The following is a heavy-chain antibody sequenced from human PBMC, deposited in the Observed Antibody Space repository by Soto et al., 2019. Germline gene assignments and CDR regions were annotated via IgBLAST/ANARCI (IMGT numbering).Heavy chain of an antibody. CDR2: IYYSGST. V-gene: IGHV4-59*08. CDR3: ATGGGSYYGFDY. D-gene: IGHD1-26*01. Sequence: SETLSLTSTVSGGSISSYYWSWIRQPPGKGLEWIGYIYYSGSTNYNPSLKSRVTISVDTSKNQFSLKLSSVTAADTAVYYCATGGGSYYGFDYWGQGTMVTVSS. CDR1: GGSISSYY. J-gene: IGHJ4*02.